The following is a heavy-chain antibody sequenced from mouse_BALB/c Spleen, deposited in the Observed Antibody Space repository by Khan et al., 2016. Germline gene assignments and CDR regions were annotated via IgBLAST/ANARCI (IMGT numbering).Heavy chain of an antibody. CDR1: GFSLTSYG. J-gene: IGHJ4*01. V-gene: IGHV2-5*01. CDR2: IWRGGSP. Sequence: QVQLKESGPGLVQPSQSLSITCTVSGFSLTSYGVHWVRQSPGKGLEWLGVIWRGGSPAYNAAFLSRLSITKDNSKIQVFFKMNVLQADDTAIFYCAKNDYDAMDYWGQGTSVTVSS. CDR3: AKNDYDAMDY.